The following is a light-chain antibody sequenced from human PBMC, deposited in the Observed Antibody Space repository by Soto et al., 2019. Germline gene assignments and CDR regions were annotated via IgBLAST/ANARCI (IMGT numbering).Light chain of an antibody. CDR3: QQSYDTPPVT. J-gene: IGKJ5*01. CDR2: AAS. CDR1: QSISYY. Sequence: DIQLTQSPSSLSASVGDRVNITCRASQSISYYLNWYQQEPGKAPKLLIYAASSLQSGVPSRFSGSGSGADFTLTISGLQPEDFAIYYCQQSYDTPPVTFGQGTRLESK. V-gene: IGKV1-39*01.